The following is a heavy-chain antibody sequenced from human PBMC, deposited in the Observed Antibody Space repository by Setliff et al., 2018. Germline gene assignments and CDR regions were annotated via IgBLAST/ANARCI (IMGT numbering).Heavy chain of an antibody. J-gene: IGHJ4*02. V-gene: IGHV3-21*01. Sequence: GGSLRLSCAASGFTFSSYSMNWVRQAPGKGLEWVSSISSSSSYIYYADSVKGRFTISRDNAKNSLYLQMNSLRAEDTAVYYCARAYYGSGSYYKEPTFDYWGQGTLVTVSS. CDR3: ARAYYGSGSYYKEPTFDY. CDR2: ISSSSSYI. CDR1: GFTFSSYS. D-gene: IGHD3-10*01.